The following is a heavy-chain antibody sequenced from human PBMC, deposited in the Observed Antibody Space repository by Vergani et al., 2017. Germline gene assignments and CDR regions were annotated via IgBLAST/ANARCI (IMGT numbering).Heavy chain of an antibody. CDR1: GFTFSSYS. CDR3: ARDRGQLVNYYYYMDV. CDR2: ISSSSSTI. V-gene: IGHV3-48*04. D-gene: IGHD6-6*01. J-gene: IGHJ6*03. Sequence: EVQLVESGGGLVQPGGSLRLSCAASGFTFSSYSMNWVRQAPGKGLEWVSYISSSSSTIYYADSVKGRFTISRDNAKNSLYLQMNSLRAEDTAVYYCARDRGQLVNYYYYMDVWGKGTTVTVSS.